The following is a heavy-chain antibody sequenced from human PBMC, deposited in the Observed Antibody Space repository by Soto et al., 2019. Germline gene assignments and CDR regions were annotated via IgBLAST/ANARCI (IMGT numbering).Heavy chain of an antibody. J-gene: IGHJ5*02. CDR2: VKSKSNGGTT. Sequence: XVCLRLSCAACGSSFSNACMSWVRQAPGKGLEWVGRVKSKSNGGTTDYAASVKGRFTISRDDSKNTLYLQMNSLKTEDTAVYYCTTLGFDPCGQRTLVTVSS. V-gene: IGHV3-15*01. CDR1: GSSFSNAC. CDR3: TTLGFDP.